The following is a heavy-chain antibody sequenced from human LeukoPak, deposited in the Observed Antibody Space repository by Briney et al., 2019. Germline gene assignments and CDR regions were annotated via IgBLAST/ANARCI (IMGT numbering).Heavy chain of an antibody. J-gene: IGHJ4*02. Sequence: ASVKVSCKASGYTFTSYYMHWVRQAPGQGLEWMGIINPSGGSTSYAQKFQGRVTMTRDMSTSTAYMELSSLRSEDMAVYYCARSYCSGGSCFVFDYWGQGSLVTVSS. V-gene: IGHV1-46*01. CDR1: GYTFTSYY. CDR2: INPSGGST. CDR3: ARSYCSGGSCFVFDY. D-gene: IGHD2-15*01.